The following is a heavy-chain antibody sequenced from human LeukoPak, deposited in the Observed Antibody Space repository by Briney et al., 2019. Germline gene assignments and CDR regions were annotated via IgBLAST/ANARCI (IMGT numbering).Heavy chain of an antibody. D-gene: IGHD3-3*01. Sequence: GASVKVSCKASGYTFTDYYIHWVRQASGQGLEWMAFVNPDSGDSYSAPKFQGRVTMTRDTSISTASMELNWLTSDDTAVYYCATGVASAFTYWGQGTLVTVSS. V-gene: IGHV1-2*02. CDR3: ATGVASAFTY. J-gene: IGHJ4*02. CDR1: GYTFTDYY. CDR2: VNPDSGDS.